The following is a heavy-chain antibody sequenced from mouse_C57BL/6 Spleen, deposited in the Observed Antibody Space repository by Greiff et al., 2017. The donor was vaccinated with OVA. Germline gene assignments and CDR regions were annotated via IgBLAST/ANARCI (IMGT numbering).Heavy chain of an antibody. CDR3: ARQSMVTTESAMDY. D-gene: IGHD2-2*01. CDR1: GFTFSSYG. J-gene: IGHJ4*01. CDR2: ISSGGSYT. V-gene: IGHV5-6*01. Sequence: EVKLMESGGDLVKPGGSLKLSCAASGFTFSSYGMSWVRQTPDKRLEWVATISSGGSYTYYPDSVKGRFTISRDNAKNTLYLQMSSLKSEDTAMYYCARQSMVTTESAMDYWGQGTSVTVSS.